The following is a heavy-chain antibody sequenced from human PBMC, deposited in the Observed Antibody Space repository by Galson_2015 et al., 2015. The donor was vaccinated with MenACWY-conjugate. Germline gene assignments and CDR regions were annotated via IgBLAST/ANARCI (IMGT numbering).Heavy chain of an antibody. V-gene: IGHV3-23*01. Sequence: SLRLSCAASGFTFGNYAMSWVRQAPGKGLEWVSTISDSGDTTYFADSVRGRFTVSRDNSKNTLYLQINSLRAEDTAVFYCAKGFYRGPVGNAFDIWGQGTMVTVS. CDR3: AKGFYRGPVGNAFDI. CDR2: ISDSGDTT. D-gene: IGHD6-13*01. CDR1: GFTFGNYA. J-gene: IGHJ3*02.